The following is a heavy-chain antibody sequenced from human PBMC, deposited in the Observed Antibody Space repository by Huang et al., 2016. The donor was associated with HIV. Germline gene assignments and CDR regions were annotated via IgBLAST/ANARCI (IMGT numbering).Heavy chain of an antibody. V-gene: IGHV4-39*01. CDR2: IYYSGST. CDR3: ARQDTSGWYADPYYFDY. D-gene: IGHD6-19*01. CDR1: GGSISPSGYY. J-gene: IGHJ4*02. Sequence: QLQLQESGPGLVKPSETLSLTCTVSGGSISPSGYYWGWIRQPPGKGLEWIGSIYYSGSTSYNPSLKSRVTISVDTSKSQFSLKLSSVTAADTAVYYCARQDTSGWYADPYYFDYWGQGTLVTVSS.